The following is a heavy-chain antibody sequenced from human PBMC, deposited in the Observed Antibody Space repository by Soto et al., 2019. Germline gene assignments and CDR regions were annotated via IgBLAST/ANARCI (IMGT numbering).Heavy chain of an antibody. Sequence: SVKVSCKASGGTFSSYAISWVRQAPGQGLEWMGGIIPIFGTANYAQKFQGRVTITADESTSTAYMELSSLRSEDTAVYYCVLLWFGESPYYYYGMDVWGQGTTVTSP. J-gene: IGHJ6*02. CDR1: GGTFSSYA. D-gene: IGHD3-10*01. V-gene: IGHV1-69*13. CDR3: VLLWFGESPYYYYGMDV. CDR2: IIPIFGTA.